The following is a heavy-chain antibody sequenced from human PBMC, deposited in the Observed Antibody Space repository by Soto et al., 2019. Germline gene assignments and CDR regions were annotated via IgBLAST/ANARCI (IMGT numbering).Heavy chain of an antibody. CDR1: GYTFTSYD. V-gene: IGHV1-8*01. CDR2: MNPNSGNT. Sequence: GSSVKVSCKASGYTFTSYDINWVRQATGQGLEWMGWMNPNSGNTGYAQKFQGRVTMTRNTSISTAYMELSSLRSEDTAVYYCARGSSSWYGYYYYGMDVWGQGTTVTVSS. J-gene: IGHJ6*02. D-gene: IGHD6-13*01. CDR3: ARGSSSWYGYYYYGMDV.